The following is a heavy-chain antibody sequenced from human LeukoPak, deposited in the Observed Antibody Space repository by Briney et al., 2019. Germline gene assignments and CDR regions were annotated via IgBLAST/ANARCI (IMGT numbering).Heavy chain of an antibody. V-gene: IGHV3-7*01. J-gene: IGHJ6*02. CDR1: GFIFSNYY. D-gene: IGHD3-3*01. CDR3: ARERWSLYSNDYYYYGLDV. CDR2: IKQDGSEK. Sequence: GGSLRLSCAAPGFIFSNYYMNWVRQAPGKGLEWVAHIKQDGSEKNYVDSVKGRFTISRDNAKNSLYLQMNSLRAEDTAVYYCARERWSLYSNDYYYYGLDVWGQGTTVTVSS.